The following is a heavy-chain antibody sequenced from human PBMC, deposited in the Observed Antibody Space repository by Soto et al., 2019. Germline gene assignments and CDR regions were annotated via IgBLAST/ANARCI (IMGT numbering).Heavy chain of an antibody. J-gene: IGHJ4*02. CDR2: ISYDGSNK. CDR3: ARDLYCSGGSCYSFSLDY. Sequence: GGSLRLSCAASGFTFIRYAMHWVRQAPGKGLEWVAVISYDGSNKYYADSVKGRFTISRDNSKNTLYLQMNSLRAEDTAVYYCARDLYCSGGSCYSFSLDYWGQGTLVTVSS. V-gene: IGHV3-30-3*01. CDR1: GFTFIRYA. D-gene: IGHD2-15*01.